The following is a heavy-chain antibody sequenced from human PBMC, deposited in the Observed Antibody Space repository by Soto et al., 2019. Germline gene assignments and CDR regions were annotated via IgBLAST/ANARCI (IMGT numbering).Heavy chain of an antibody. Sequence: QVQLQESGPGLAKPSETLSLTSTVSGGSVRSGSFYWSWIRQPPGKGLEWIGYIYYSGSTNYNPSLKSRVTISADTSKNQFSLKLSSVTAADTALYYCARATFFGVVKFGVSYFDYWGQGTLVTVSS. CDR2: IYYSGST. CDR3: ARATFFGVVKFGVSYFDY. V-gene: IGHV4-61*01. CDR1: GGSVRSGSFY. D-gene: IGHD3-3*01. J-gene: IGHJ4*02.